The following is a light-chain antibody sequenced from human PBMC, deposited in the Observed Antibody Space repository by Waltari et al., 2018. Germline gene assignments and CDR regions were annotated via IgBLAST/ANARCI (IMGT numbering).Light chain of an antibody. CDR1: QGISNS. J-gene: IGKJ4*01. Sequence: DIQMTKSPSYMSASVGDIFTITCLASQGISNSLAWYQQKPGKAPKLMLYAASRLESGVPSRFSGSGSGTDYTLTISSLQPEDFATYYCQQYYSTRALTFGGGTKVEIK. CDR2: AAS. CDR3: QQYYSTRALT. V-gene: IGKV1-NL1*01.